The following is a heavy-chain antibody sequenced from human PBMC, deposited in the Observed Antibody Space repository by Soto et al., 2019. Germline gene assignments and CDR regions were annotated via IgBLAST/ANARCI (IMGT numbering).Heavy chain of an antibody. CDR2: ISSSGSTI. CDR3: ARVDYYYDSRGYQNHYWYFDL. CDR1: GFTFSSYE. V-gene: IGHV3-48*03. Sequence: EVQLVESGGGLVQPGGSLRLSCAASGFTFSSYEMNWVRQAPGKGLEWVSYISSSGSTIYYADSVKGRFTISRDNAKNSLYLQMNSLRAEDTAVYYCARVDYYYDSRGYQNHYWYFDLWGRGTLVTVSS. J-gene: IGHJ2*01. D-gene: IGHD3-22*01.